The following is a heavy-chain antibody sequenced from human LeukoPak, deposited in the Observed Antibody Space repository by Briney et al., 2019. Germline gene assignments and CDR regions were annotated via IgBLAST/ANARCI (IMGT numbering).Heavy chain of an antibody. V-gene: IGHV4-30-2*01. CDR3: ARDSGDYPYYFDS. D-gene: IGHD3-10*01. Sequence: SETLSLTCPVSGGSISSGIYSWNWIRQPPGMGLEWIGYIYHTGHTYYNPSLKSRVTISVDRSKNQFSLKLSSVTAADTAVYYCARDSGDYPYYFDSWGQGALVTVSS. CDR1: GGSISSGIYS. CDR2: IYHTGHT. J-gene: IGHJ4*02.